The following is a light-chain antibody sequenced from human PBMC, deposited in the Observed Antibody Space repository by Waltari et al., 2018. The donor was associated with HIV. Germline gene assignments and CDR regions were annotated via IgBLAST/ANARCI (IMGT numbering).Light chain of an antibody. CDR1: MSNPGAGPA. Sequence: HSTLTQPPSVSGAPGQRITISCAGNMSNPGAGPAVHWNQQFPGSAPKLLIFHIHNRPSGVPDRFSGSKSGPSASLAITGLQTEDEADYYCQSYDASLSGLWVFGGGTRLTVL. CDR3: QSYDASLSGLWV. V-gene: IGLV1-40*01. J-gene: IGLJ3*02. CDR2: HIH.